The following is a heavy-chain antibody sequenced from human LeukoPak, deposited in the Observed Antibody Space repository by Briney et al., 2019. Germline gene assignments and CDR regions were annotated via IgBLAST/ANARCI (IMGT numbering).Heavy chain of an antibody. CDR1: GFTLSSHW. J-gene: IGHJ4*02. V-gene: IGHV3-7*05. CDR2: IKQDGSEQ. D-gene: IGHD6-19*01. CDR3: ARKSAGGPDY. Sequence: PGGSLRLSCAASGFTLSSHWMSWVRQAPGKGLEWVANIKQDGSEQYYADSVRGRFTISRDNAKNSLYLQMNSLTAEDTAIYYCARKSAGGPDYWGQGTLVTVSS.